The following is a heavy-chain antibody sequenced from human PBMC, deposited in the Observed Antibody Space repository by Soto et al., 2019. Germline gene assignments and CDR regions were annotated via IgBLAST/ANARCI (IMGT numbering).Heavy chain of an antibody. CDR3: AREDIVVAPVVIAVRAFDV. D-gene: IGHD2-2*02. CDR2: INPNSGGT. Sequence: ASVKVSCKASGYTFTGNYMHWVRQAPGQGLEWMGWINPNSGGTNYAQKFQGRVTMTRDTSISTAYMELSRLRSDDTAVYYCAREDIVVAPVVIAVRAFDVRGQGTMVTVSS. V-gene: IGHV1-2*02. CDR1: GYTFTGNY. J-gene: IGHJ3*01.